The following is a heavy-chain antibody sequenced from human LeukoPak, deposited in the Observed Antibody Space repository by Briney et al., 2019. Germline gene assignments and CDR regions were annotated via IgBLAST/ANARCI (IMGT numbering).Heavy chain of an antibody. CDR3: ARLASSGWSHCDY. J-gene: IGHJ4*02. CDR2: IYYSGST. CDR1: GGSISGYY. D-gene: IGHD6-19*01. Sequence: SETLSLTCTVSGGSISGYYWSWIRQPPGKGPEWIGYIYYSGSTNYNPSLKSRVAISVDTSKNQFSLKMNSVTAADTAVYYCARLASSGWSHCDYWGQGTLVTVSS. V-gene: IGHV4-59*08.